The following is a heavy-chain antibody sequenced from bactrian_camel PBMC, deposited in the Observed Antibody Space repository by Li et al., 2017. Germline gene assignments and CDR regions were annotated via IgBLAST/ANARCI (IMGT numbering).Heavy chain of an antibody. CDR1: GGTIRGRC. CDR2: IDKRNGPT. D-gene: IGHD1*01. V-gene: IGHV3-3*01. Sequence: HVQLVESGGGPVQTGGSLRLSCAVTGGTIRGRCMGWFRQAPGKEREAIAAIDKRNGPTSYADSVKGRFSISKDNAKNTLYLQMNGLKPEDTAIYYCAADIRPLGLRQTYGYWGQGTQVTVS. J-gene: IGHJ4*01. CDR3: AADIRPLGLRQTYGY.